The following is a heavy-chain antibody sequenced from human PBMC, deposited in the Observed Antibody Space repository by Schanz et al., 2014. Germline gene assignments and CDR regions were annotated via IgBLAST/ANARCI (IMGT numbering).Heavy chain of an antibody. CDR1: GFSFSGFG. Sequence: QVQLVESGGGVIQPGRSLRLSCAGSGFSFSGFGMHWVRQAPGKGLEWVAVISYDGRNKYFADSVKGRFTISRDGSKNTLYLQMNSLRAEDTAVYYCARRKHAFDIWGQGTMVTVSS. CDR3: ARRKHAFDI. V-gene: IGHV3-30*03. CDR2: ISYDGRNK. J-gene: IGHJ3*02.